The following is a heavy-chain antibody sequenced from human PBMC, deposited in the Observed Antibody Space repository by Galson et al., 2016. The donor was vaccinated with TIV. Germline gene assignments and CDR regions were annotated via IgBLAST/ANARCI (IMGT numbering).Heavy chain of an antibody. D-gene: IGHD3-10*01. CDR3: ARGFSKLRYYGSGSYLYFDY. J-gene: IGHJ4*02. CDR2: IIPIFGVP. V-gene: IGHV1-69*13. Sequence: QSGAEVKNPGASVKVSCKASGGTFSNYGVSWVRQAPGQGLEWMGGIIPIFGVPKYGQKFQGRLTITADESTSTAYMELSSLRSEDTAVYYCARGFSKLRYYGSGSYLYFDYWGQGTLVTVSS. CDR1: GGTFSNYG.